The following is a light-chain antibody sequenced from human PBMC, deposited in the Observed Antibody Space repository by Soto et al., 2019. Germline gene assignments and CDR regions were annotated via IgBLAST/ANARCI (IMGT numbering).Light chain of an antibody. CDR2: ASS. CDR3: QQVDSYPRT. Sequence: IQLTQSPSSLSASVGDRVTVTCRASQGIGTYLVWYQQKSGKAPTVLIHASSTLQTGVPSRFSGSGSGTDFSLTISSLHPEDVATYYCQQVDSYPRTFGQGTKVEIK. J-gene: IGKJ1*01. V-gene: IGKV1-9*01. CDR1: QGIGTY.